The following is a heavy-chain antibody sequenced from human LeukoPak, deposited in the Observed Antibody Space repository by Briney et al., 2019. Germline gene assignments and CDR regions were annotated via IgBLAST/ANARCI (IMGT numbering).Heavy chain of an antibody. CDR2: ISDSGDST. V-gene: IGHV3-23*01. CDR1: GFTFSTYA. Sequence: GGSLGLSCAASGFTFSTYAMSWVRQAPGKGLEWVSAISDSGDSTYYADSVKGRFTISRDNSRNTLYLQMNSLRAEDTAVYYCAKALEAVGTNWFDPWGQGTLVTVSS. CDR3: AKALEAVGTNWFDP. D-gene: IGHD6-13*01. J-gene: IGHJ5*02.